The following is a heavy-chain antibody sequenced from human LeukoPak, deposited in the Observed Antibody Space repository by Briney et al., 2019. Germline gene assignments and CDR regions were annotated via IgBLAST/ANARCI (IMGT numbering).Heavy chain of an antibody. CDR2: VNTDGSTP. Sequence: GGSLRLSCAASGFTFSSYWMHWVRQAPGKGLVWVSRVNTDGSTPTYADSVKGRFTISRDNAKNTLYPQMNSLRAEDTAVYYCARDRGSYSDYWGQGTLVTVSS. D-gene: IGHD3-16*01. CDR1: GFTFSSYW. CDR3: ARDRGSYSDY. V-gene: IGHV3-74*01. J-gene: IGHJ4*02.